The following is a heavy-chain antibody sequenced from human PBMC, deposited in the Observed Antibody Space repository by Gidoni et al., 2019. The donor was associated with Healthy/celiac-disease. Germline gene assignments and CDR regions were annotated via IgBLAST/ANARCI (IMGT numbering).Heavy chain of an antibody. J-gene: IGHJ5*02. D-gene: IGHD2-2*01. Sequence: EVQLLESGGGLVQPGGSLRLSCAASGFTFSSYDMSWVRQAPGKGLEWVSAIRGSGGSTYYADSVKGRFTISRDNSKNTLYLQMNSLRAEDTAVYYCAKDLRDIVVVPALGWFDPWGQGTLVTVSS. V-gene: IGHV3-23*01. CDR3: AKDLRDIVVVPALGWFDP. CDR2: IRGSGGST. CDR1: GFTFSSYD.